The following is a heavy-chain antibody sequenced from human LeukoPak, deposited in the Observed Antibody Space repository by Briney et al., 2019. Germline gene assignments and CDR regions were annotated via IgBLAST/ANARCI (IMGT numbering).Heavy chain of an antibody. CDR1: GGSISSSSHY. V-gene: IGHV4-39*01. CDR2: MFYSGGT. CDR3: ARHPSYDRDAFDI. Sequence: PSETLSLTCTVSGGSISSSSHYWGWIRQPPGKGLEWIGSMFYSGGTYDNPSLQSRVTISVDTSKNQFSLKLSSVTAADTAVYYCARHPSYDRDAFDIWGQGTMVTVSS. D-gene: IGHD3-22*01. J-gene: IGHJ3*02.